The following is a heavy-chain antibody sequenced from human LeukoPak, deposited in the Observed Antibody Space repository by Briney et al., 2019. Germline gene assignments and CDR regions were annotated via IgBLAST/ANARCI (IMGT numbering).Heavy chain of an antibody. J-gene: IGHJ4*02. V-gene: IGHV3-30-3*01. CDR2: ISYDGSNK. Sequence: GGSLRLSCAASGFTFSSYAMHWVRQAPGKGLEWVAVISYDGSNKYYADSVKGRFTISRDNSKNTLYLQMNSLRAEDTAVYYCARDPYYYDSSGLYYFDYWGQGTLVTVSS. D-gene: IGHD3-22*01. CDR1: GFTFSSYA. CDR3: ARDPYYYDSSGLYYFDY.